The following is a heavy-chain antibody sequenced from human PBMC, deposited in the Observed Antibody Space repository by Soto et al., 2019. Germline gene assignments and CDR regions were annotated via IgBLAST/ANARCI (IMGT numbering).Heavy chain of an antibody. CDR3: ARMGFVVVVAASNWFDP. J-gene: IGHJ5*02. D-gene: IGHD2-15*01. CDR1: GGSFSGYY. CDR2: INHSGST. Sequence: QVQLQQWGAGLLKPSETLSLTCAVYGGSFSGYYWSWIRQPPGKGLEWIGEINHSGSTNYNPSLKSRVTISVDTSKNQFSLKLSSVTAADTAVYYCARMGFVVVVAASNWFDPWGQGTLVTVSS. V-gene: IGHV4-34*01.